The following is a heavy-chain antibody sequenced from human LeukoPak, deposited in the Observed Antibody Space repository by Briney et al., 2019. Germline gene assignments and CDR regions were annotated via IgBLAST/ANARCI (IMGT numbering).Heavy chain of an antibody. J-gene: IGHJ4*02. CDR3: ARDTGGREGYNYAPD. D-gene: IGHD5-24*01. V-gene: IGHV3-21*01. CDR2: ISSSSSYI. Sequence: PGGSLRLSCAASGFTFSSYSMNWVRQAPGKGLEWVSSISSSSSYIYYADSVKGRFTISRDNAKNSLYLQMNSLRAEDTAVYYCARDTGGREGYNYAPDWGQGTLVTVSS. CDR1: GFTFSSYS.